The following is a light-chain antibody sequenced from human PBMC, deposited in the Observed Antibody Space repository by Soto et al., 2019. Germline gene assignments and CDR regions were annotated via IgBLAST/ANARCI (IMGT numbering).Light chain of an antibody. CDR3: ASYTAATALGRV. CDR2: DVT. J-gene: IGLJ3*02. V-gene: IGLV2-14*03. CDR1: DSDIGGYKY. Sequence: QSALTQPASVSGSPGQSITISCSGTDSDIGGYKYVSWYQQHAGKAPKLMIYDVTDRPSGISNRFSGSKSGNTASLTISDLQTDDEADYYCASYTAATALGRVFGGGTQLTVL.